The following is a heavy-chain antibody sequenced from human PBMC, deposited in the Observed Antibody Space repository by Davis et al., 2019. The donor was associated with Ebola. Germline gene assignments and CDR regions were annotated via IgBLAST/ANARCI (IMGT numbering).Heavy chain of an antibody. CDR2: ISSSSSSYT. CDR3: ARVNAVTGYSRFDA. V-gene: IGHV3-11*05. D-gene: IGHD3-9*01. CDR1: GFTFSDYY. Sequence: GGSLRLSCAASGFTFSDYYMSWIRQAPGKGLEWVSYISSSSSSYTNYADSVKGRFTISRDNAKNSLYLRMNSLRAEDTAFYHCARVNAVTGYSRFDAWGQGTLVTVSS. J-gene: IGHJ5*02.